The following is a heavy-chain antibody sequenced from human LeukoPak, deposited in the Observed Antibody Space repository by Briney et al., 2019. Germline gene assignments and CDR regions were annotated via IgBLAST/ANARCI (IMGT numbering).Heavy chain of an antibody. Sequence: PSETLSLTCTVSGGSISSYYWSWIRQPPGKGLEWIGSIYYSGSTYYNPSLKSRVTISVDTSKNQFSLKLSSVTAADTAVYYCASRSPMATGEFDYWGQGTLVTVSS. J-gene: IGHJ4*02. CDR1: GGSISSYY. CDR2: IYYSGST. V-gene: IGHV4-39*07. D-gene: IGHD7-27*01. CDR3: ASRSPMATGEFDY.